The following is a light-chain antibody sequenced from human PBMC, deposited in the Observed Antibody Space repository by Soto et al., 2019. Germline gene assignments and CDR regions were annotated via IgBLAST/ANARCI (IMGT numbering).Light chain of an antibody. CDR1: QSISSW. J-gene: IGKJ2*01. V-gene: IGKV1-5*01. CDR2: DAS. CDR3: QQYRGSYT. Sequence: DIQMTQSPSTLSASVGDRVTITCRASQSISSWLAWYQQKPGKAPKLLIYDASSLKSGVPSRFSGSGSGTEFTLTISSLQPDDFATYYCQQYRGSYTFGQGTKLEIK.